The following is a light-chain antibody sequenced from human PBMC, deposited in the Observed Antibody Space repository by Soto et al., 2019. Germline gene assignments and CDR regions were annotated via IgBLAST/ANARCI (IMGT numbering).Light chain of an antibody. J-gene: IGKJ1*01. Sequence: IQMTQSPSSLSASVGDRVTITCRASQDIRTEFVWYQQKPGNAPKLLIYSTSILQSGVPSRFSGIGSGTDFTLTISSLQPEDFATYYCLQDYSYPRTFGQGTKVEIK. CDR3: LQDYSYPRT. CDR1: QDIRTE. CDR2: STS. V-gene: IGKV1-6*01.